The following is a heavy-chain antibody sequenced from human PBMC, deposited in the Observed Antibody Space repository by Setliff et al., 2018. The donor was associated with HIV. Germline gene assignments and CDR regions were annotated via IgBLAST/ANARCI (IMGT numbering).Heavy chain of an antibody. V-gene: IGHV1-3*04. Sequence: ASVKVSCKTTGYTFSTYPMHWVRQAPGQRLEWMGWINTGNDNTRYSQKFQGRVTITADKSTSTAYMELSSLRSEDTAVYYCARDPTITMTTPGYFDYWGQGTLVTVSS. CDR1: GYTFSTYP. D-gene: IGHD5-12*01. J-gene: IGHJ4*02. CDR3: ARDPTITMTTPGYFDY. CDR2: INTGNDNT.